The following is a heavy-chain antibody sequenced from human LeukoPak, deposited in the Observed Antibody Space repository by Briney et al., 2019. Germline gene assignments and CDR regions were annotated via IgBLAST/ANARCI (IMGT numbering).Heavy chain of an antibody. D-gene: IGHD1-26*01. CDR2: IIPIFGTA. CDR1: GGTFSSYA. J-gene: IGHJ5*02. CDR3: ARDGSGSYYGDNWFDP. Sequence: SVKVSCKASGGTFSSYAISWVRQAPGQGLEWMGGIIPIFGTANYAQKFQGRVTITADESTSTAYMELSSLRSEDTAVYYCARDGSGSYYGDNWFDPWGQGTLVTVSS. V-gene: IGHV1-69*13.